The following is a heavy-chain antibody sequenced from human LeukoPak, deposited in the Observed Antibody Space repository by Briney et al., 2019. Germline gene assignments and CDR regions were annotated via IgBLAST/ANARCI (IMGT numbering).Heavy chain of an antibody. J-gene: IGHJ4*02. Sequence: PSEALSLTCTVSGVSISSYYWSWIRQPPGKGLEWIGSIYYSGSTYYNPSLKSRVTISVDTSKNQFSLKLSSVTAADTAVYYCAKLGYCSSTSCYEGELNFDYWGQGTLVTVSS. V-gene: IGHV4-39*01. CDR1: GVSISSYY. CDR2: IYYSGST. D-gene: IGHD2-2*01. CDR3: AKLGYCSSTSCYEGELNFDY.